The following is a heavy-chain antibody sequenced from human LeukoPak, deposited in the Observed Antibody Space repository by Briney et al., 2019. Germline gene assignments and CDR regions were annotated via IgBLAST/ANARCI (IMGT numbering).Heavy chain of an antibody. CDR2: INHSGST. Sequence: PGGSLRLSCAASGFTFSSYSMNWVRQPPGKGLEWIGEINHSGSTNYNPSLKSRVTISVDTSKNQFSLKLSSVTAADTAVYYCASSLGYCSSTSCPDYWGQGTLVTVSS. CDR3: ASSLGYCSSTSCPDY. V-gene: IGHV4-34*01. CDR1: GFTFSSYS. J-gene: IGHJ4*02. D-gene: IGHD2-2*01.